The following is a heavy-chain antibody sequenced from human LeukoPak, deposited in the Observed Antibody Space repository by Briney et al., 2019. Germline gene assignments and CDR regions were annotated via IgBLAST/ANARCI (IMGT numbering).Heavy chain of an antibody. CDR3: ATTYYYDGSGYYFMPPFDY. V-gene: IGHV4-38-2*02. CDR1: GYSISSGYY. J-gene: IGHJ4*02. Sequence: SETLSLTCTVSGYSISSGYYWGWTRQPPGKGLEWIGSIYHSGSTYYNPSLKSRVTISVDTSKNQFSLKLSSVTAADTAVYYCATTYYYDGSGYYFMPPFDYWGQGTPVTVSS. CDR2: IYHSGST. D-gene: IGHD3-22*01.